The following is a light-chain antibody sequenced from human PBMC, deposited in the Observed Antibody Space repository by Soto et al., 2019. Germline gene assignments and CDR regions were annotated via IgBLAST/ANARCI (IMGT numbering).Light chain of an antibody. CDR1: QTIGSK. Sequence: EIVMTQSPATLSVSPGERATLSCRASQTIGSKLAWYQQKPGQPPRLLIYDASTRATDIPDRFTGSGSGTEFTLTISSLQSEDFAVFYCHQYNNWPPTWTFGQGTKVDVK. CDR3: HQYNNWPPTWT. V-gene: IGKV3-15*01. CDR2: DAS. J-gene: IGKJ1*01.